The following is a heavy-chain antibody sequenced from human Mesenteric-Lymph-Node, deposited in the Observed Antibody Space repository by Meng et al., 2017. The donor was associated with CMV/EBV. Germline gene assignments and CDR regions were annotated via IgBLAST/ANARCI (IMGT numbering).Heavy chain of an antibody. V-gene: IGHV4-39*07. CDR1: GGSISSSSYY. CDR2: IYYSGST. D-gene: IGHD3-10*01. Sequence: SETLSLTCTVSGGSISSSSYYWGWIRQPPGKGLEWIGRIYYSGSTYYNPSLKSRVTISVDTSKNQFSLKLSSVSAADTAVYYCARAYGSGSNHYFDYWGQGTLVTVSS. J-gene: IGHJ4*02. CDR3: ARAYGSGSNHYFDY.